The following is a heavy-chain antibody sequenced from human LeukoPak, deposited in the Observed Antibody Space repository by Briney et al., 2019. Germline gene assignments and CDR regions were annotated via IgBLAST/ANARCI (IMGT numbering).Heavy chain of an antibody. V-gene: IGHV1-46*01. D-gene: IGHD6-6*01. Sequence: ASVKVSCKASGYTFTNYTLNWVRQAPGQGLEWMGIINPSGGSTSYAQKFQGRVTMTRDTSTSTVYMELSSLRSEDTAVYYCATYSSSSGYYYYGMDVWGQGTTVTVSS. CDR2: INPSGGST. CDR3: ATYSSSSGYYYYGMDV. J-gene: IGHJ6*02. CDR1: GYTFTNYT.